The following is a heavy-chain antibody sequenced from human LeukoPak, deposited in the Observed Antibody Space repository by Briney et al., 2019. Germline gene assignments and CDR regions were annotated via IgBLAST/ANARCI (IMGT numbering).Heavy chain of an antibody. CDR2: INNDGSST. CDR1: GFTFSSYW. Sequence: PGGSLRLSCGASGFTFSSYWMHWVRQAPGKGLVWVSRINNDGSSTSYADSVQGRFTISRDNAKNSLYLQMNNLRAEDTAVYYCARDPLSSSSFDLWGQGTLVTVSS. CDR3: ARDPLSSSSFDL. D-gene: IGHD6-13*01. V-gene: IGHV3-74*01. J-gene: IGHJ4*02.